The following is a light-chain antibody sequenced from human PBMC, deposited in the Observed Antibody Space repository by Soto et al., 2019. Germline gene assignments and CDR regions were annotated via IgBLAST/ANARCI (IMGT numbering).Light chain of an antibody. CDR1: QSVGSY. V-gene: IGKV3-20*01. Sequence: EIVLTQSPGTLSLSPGERATLPCRASQSVGSYVAWYQQRPGQAPRLLISGASTRATGIPDRFSSSGSGTDFTLTISRQAAEVCAVYCCQQYGSSPCTFGQGTNVEIK. J-gene: IGKJ2*02. CDR2: GAS. CDR3: QQYGSSPCT.